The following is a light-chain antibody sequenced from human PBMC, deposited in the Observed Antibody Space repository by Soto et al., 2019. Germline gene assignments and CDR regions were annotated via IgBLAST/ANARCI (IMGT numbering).Light chain of an antibody. Sequence: DTQMTQSPSTLSASVGDRVSITCRASQSISTYLAWYQQKPGRAPQALIYRASSLESGVPSRFSGSGSGTGFTLTISSLLPDDFATYYCQQYNEYPYTFGQGTKLEIK. CDR3: QQYNEYPYT. J-gene: IGKJ2*01. CDR1: QSISTY. CDR2: RAS. V-gene: IGKV1-5*03.